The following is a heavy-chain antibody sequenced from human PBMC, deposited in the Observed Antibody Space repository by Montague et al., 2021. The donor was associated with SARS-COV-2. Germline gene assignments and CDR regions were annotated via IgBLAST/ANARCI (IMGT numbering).Heavy chain of an antibody. J-gene: IGHJ4*02. CDR3: ARIRIGVWGSYRYFDY. CDR2: IYHNGAI. V-gene: IGHV4-39*01. D-gene: IGHD3-16*02. Sequence: SETLSLTCTVSGGSISSDTSYWGWIPQPPGKGLEWIGNIYHNGAISYTPSLSSRLTISVDTSRNQFSLRLSSVTAADTAVYYCARIRIGVWGSYRYFDYWGQGTLVTVSS. CDR1: GGSISSDTSY.